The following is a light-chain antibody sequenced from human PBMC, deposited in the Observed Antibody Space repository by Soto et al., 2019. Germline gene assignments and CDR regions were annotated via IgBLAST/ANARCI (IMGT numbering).Light chain of an antibody. V-gene: IGKV1-39*01. J-gene: IGKJ4*01. CDR2: AAS. CDR1: QSISSY. Sequence: DIQMTQSPSSLSASVGDRVTITCRASQSISSYLNWYQQKPGKAPKLLIYAASSLQSGVPSRFSGSGSGTDFTLTISSLLPEDFATYYCQLSYSTPLAFGGGTKVDIK. CDR3: QLSYSTPLA.